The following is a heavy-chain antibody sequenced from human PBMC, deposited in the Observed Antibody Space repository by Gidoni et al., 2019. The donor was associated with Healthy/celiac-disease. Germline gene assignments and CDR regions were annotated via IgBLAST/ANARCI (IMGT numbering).Heavy chain of an antibody. CDR1: GFTFIDYY. J-gene: IGHJ3*02. Sequence: QVQLVESGGGLVKPGGSLRLSCAASGFTFIDYYMSLIRPAPGKGLEWVSYISSSGSTIYYADSVKGRFTISRDNAKNSLYLQMNSLRAEDTAVYYCARGSSIVVVVAATDAFDIWGQGTMVTVSS. CDR2: ISSSGSTI. CDR3: ARGSSIVVVVAATDAFDI. D-gene: IGHD2-15*01. V-gene: IGHV3-11*01.